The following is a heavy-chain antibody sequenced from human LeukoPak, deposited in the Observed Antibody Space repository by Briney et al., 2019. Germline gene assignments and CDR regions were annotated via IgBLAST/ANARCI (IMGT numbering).Heavy chain of an antibody. CDR1: GFTFSSYA. CDR3: TTADNHPEAFDI. V-gene: IGHV3-23*01. CDR2: ISGGGGST. J-gene: IGHJ3*02. Sequence: PGGSLRLSCAASGFTFSSYAMTWVRQAPGKRLEWVSSISGGGGSTYYADSVKGRFTISRDNSKNTLYLQMNSLKTEDTAVYYCTTADNHPEAFDIWGQGTMVTVSS. D-gene: IGHD1-14*01.